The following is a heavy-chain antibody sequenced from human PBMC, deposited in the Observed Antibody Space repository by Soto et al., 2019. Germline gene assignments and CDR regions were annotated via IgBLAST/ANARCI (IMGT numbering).Heavy chain of an antibody. Sequence: GGSLRLSCAASGFTFSSYSMNWVRQAPGKGLEWVSYISSSSSTIYYADYVKGRFTISRDNAKNSLYLQMNSLRDEDTAVYYCARKNTYYYDSSGRMDVWGQGTTVTVSS. CDR2: ISSSSSTI. CDR1: GFTFSSYS. CDR3: ARKNTYYYDSSGRMDV. V-gene: IGHV3-48*02. D-gene: IGHD3-22*01. J-gene: IGHJ6*02.